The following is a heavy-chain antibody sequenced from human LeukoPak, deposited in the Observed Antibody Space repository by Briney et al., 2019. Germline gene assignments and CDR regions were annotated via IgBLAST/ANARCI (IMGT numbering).Heavy chain of an antibody. CDR3: VRETREALGEQHGGYGSDV. D-gene: IGHD3-16*01. CDR2: ISYSGSA. J-gene: IGHJ6*02. V-gene: IGHV4-39*07. CDR1: GDSIRHSSYY. Sequence: SETLSLTCTVSGDSIRHSSYYWGWVRQPPGKGLEWIGTISYSGSAFYSPSLKSRLTISIDMSKNQFSLKLSSVTAADTAVYDCVRETREALGEQHGGYGSDVLCQGTPVA.